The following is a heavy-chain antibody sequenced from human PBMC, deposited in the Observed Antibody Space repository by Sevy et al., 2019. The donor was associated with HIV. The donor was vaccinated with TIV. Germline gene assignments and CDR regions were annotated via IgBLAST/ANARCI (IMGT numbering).Heavy chain of an antibody. V-gene: IGHV3-23*01. CDR2: IRGSGGST. Sequence: GGSLRLSCAASGFTFSGYAMSWVRQAPGKGLEWVSTIRGSGGSTYYADSVKGRFTISRDNSKNTLYFQMNSLRAEDTAVYYCHGDYDSSQLASYYYYGMDVWGQGTTVTVSS. CDR3: HGDYDSSQLASYYYYGMDV. CDR1: GFTFSGYA. D-gene: IGHD3-22*01. J-gene: IGHJ6*02.